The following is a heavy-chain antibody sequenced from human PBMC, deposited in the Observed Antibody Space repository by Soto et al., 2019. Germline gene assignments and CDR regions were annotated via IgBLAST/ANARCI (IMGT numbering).Heavy chain of an antibody. CDR2: ISYEGSYN. CDR1: GFTFSSYP. Sequence: PGGSLRLSCAASGFTFSSYPIHCARPPPGKGLAWVAVISYEGSYNYYADSVNCRFTISRDHFNHPLHLQMNSLRAEDTAVYYCAKDITVRWIIIAAAGTGFDYWGQGTLVTVSS. V-gene: IGHV3-30*18. CDR3: AKDITVRWIIIAAAGTGFDY. D-gene: IGHD6-13*01. J-gene: IGHJ4*02.